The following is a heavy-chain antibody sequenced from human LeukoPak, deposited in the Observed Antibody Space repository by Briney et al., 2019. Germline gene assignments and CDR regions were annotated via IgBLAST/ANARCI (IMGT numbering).Heavy chain of an antibody. CDR2: ITGSHGPT. CDR3: AKTTFGYSSGRSPGWPVDY. V-gene: IGHV3-23*01. D-gene: IGHD6-19*01. Sequence: GGSLRLSCAASGFTFSSFAMTWVRQAPGKGLEWVSSITGSHGPTYNTDSVKGRFTISRDNSKNTVYLQMNSLRDEDTAVYYCAKTTFGYSSGRSPGWPVDYWGQGTVVTVSS. J-gene: IGHJ4*02. CDR1: GFTFSSFA.